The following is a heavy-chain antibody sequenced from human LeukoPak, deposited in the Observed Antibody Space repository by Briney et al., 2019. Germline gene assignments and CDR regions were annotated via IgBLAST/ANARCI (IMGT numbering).Heavy chain of an antibody. Sequence: SETLSLTCAVYGGSFSDYYWSWIRQPPGKGLEWIGEINHSGSTNYNPSLKSRLTISVDTSKNQFSLKLSSVTAADTAVYYCARGITLVRGVIITVYYFDYWGQGTLVTVSS. V-gene: IGHV4-34*01. D-gene: IGHD3-10*01. CDR3: ARGITLVRGVIITVYYFDY. J-gene: IGHJ4*02. CDR1: GGSFSDYY. CDR2: INHSGST.